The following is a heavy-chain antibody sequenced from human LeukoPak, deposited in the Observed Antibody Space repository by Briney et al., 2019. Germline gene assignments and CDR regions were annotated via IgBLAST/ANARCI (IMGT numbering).Heavy chain of an antibody. V-gene: IGHV4-34*01. CDR3: AREFYDFWSGSKYYFDY. Sequence: SSETLSLTCAVYGGSFSGYYWSWIRQPPGKGLEWIGEINHSGSTNYNPSLKSRVTISVDTSKNQFSLKLSSVTAADTAVYYCAREFYDFWSGSKYYFDYWGQGTLVTVSS. J-gene: IGHJ4*02. CDR1: GGSFSGYY. D-gene: IGHD3-3*01. CDR2: INHSGST.